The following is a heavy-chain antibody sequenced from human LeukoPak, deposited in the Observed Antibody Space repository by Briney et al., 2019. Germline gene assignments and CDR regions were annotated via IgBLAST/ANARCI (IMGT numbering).Heavy chain of an antibody. V-gene: IGHV4-34*01. CDR2: INHSGST. Sequence: PSETLSLTSAVYGGSFSGYYWSWIRQPPGKGLEWIGEINHSGSTNYNPSLKSRVTISVDTSKNQFSLKLSSVTAADTAVYYCARIEGGCSSTSCYFEWGQGTLVTVSS. CDR1: GGSFSGYY. CDR3: ARIEGGCSSTSCYFE. J-gene: IGHJ4*02. D-gene: IGHD2-2*01.